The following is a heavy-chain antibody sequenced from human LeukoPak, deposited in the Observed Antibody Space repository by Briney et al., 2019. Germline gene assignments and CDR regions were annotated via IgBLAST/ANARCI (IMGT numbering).Heavy chain of an antibody. CDR2: ISSSGSTI. V-gene: IGHV3-48*03. Sequence: GGSLRLSCAASGFTFSSYEMNWVRQAPGKGLEWVSYISSSGSTIYYADSVKGRFTISRDNAKNSLYLQMNSLRAEDTAVYYCARDRRSGIAAAFDHWGQGTLVTVSS. J-gene: IGHJ4*02. CDR3: ARDRRSGIAAAFDH. D-gene: IGHD6-13*01. CDR1: GFTFSSYE.